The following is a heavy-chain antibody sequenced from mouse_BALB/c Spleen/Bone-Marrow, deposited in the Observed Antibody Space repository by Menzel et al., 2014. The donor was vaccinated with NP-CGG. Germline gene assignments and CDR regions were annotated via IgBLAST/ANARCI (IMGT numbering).Heavy chain of an antibody. D-gene: IGHD1-1*01. CDR1: GFTFSSYG. CDR3: ARERYYGNGRIFEY. J-gene: IGHJ2*01. CDR2: INSNGGST. V-gene: IGHV5-6-3*01. Sequence: EVKLMESGGGLVLPGGSLKLSCAASGFTFSSYGMSWVRQTPDKRLELVATINSNGGSTYYPDSVKGRFTISRDNAKNTLYLQMSSLKSEDTAMYYCARERYYGNGRIFEYWGQGTTLAVSS.